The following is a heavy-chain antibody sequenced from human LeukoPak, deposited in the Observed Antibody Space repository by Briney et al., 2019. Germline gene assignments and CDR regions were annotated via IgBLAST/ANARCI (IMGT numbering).Heavy chain of an antibody. V-gene: IGHV3-49*05. CDR2: IRSKAYGGTT. Sequence: KPGRSLRLSCTASGFTFGDHAISWFRQAPGKGLEWVGFIRSKAYGGTTEYAASVKGRFTISRDDSKSIAYLQMNSLKTEDTAVYYCTRGLIGDDFWSGYYPYYFDYWGQGTLVTVSS. J-gene: IGHJ4*02. D-gene: IGHD3-3*01. CDR1: GFTFGDHA. CDR3: TRGLIGDDFWSGYYPYYFDY.